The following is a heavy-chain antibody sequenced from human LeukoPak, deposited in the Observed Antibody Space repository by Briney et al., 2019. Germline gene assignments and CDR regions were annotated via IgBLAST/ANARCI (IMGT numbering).Heavy chain of an antibody. CDR3: ARDPVRSSWYDPPELDY. CDR2: INPNSGGT. V-gene: IGHV1-2*02. CDR1: GYTFTTYN. Sequence: ASVKVSCKASGYTFTTYNMHWVRQAPGQGREGVGWINPNSGGTNYAQKFQGRVTMTRDTSFSTAYMELSRLRSDDTAVYYCARDPVRSSWYDPPELDYWGQGTLVTVSS. D-gene: IGHD6-13*01. J-gene: IGHJ4*02.